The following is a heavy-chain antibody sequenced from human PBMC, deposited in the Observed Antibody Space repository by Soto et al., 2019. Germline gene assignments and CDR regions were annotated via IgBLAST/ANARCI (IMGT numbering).Heavy chain of an antibody. CDR1: GFTLSTYR. CDR3: ARDFSYQRFDH. Sequence: PGGSLRLSCAASGFTLSTYRVNWVRQAPGKGLEWVSSISASSAQIHYADSVRGRFTISKDNAKNSLYLQMDSLTVADTAVYFCARDFSYQRFDHWGQGALVTVSS. CDR2: ISASSAQI. V-gene: IGHV3-21*01. J-gene: IGHJ4*02. D-gene: IGHD3-16*02.